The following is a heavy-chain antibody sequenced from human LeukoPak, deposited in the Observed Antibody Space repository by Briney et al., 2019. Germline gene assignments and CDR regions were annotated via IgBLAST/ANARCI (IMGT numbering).Heavy chain of an antibody. CDR3: VTVIRLKDVDY. Sequence: GGSLRLSCAASGFIFSHAWMNWVRQVPGEGLEGVGHIKSKKDDGTTDFAAPVKGRATISRDDSKNTVYLQMTSLKTEDTAVYYCVTVIRLKDVDYWGQGTLVTVSS. V-gene: IGHV3-15*01. D-gene: IGHD5-24*01. J-gene: IGHJ4*02. CDR2: IKSKKDDGTT. CDR1: GFIFSHAW.